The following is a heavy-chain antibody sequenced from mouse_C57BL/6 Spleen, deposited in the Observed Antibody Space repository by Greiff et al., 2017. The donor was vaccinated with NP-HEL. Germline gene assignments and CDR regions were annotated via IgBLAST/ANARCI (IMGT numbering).Heavy chain of an antibody. CDR3: TTYRFAY. CDR1: GFNIKDDY. J-gene: IGHJ3*01. V-gene: IGHV14-4*01. Sequence: EVQLQESGAELVRPGASVKLSCTASGFNIKDDYMHWVKQRPEQGLEWIGWIDPENGDTEYASKFQGKATITADTSSNTAYLQLSSLTSEDTAVYYCTTYRFAYWGQGTLVTVSA. CDR2: IDPENGDT.